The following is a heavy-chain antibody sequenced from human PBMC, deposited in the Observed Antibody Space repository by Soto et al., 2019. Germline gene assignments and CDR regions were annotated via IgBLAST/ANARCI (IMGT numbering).Heavy chain of an antibody. Sequence: PXVCLRLACTGCGSTFSNYAVSWVRQAPGRGLEWVSSLNGGANGPRYADSVKGRFTISRDNSKNTLYLQMNSLSADDTPVYYCAKAPGNARYFDCCGQRTLVTVSS. CDR3: AKAPGNARYFDC. J-gene: IGHJ4*02. V-gene: IGHV3-23*01. CDR1: GSTFSNYA. CDR2: LNGGANGP.